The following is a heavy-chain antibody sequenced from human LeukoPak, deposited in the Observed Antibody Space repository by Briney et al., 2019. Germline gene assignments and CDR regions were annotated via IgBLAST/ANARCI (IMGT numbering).Heavy chain of an antibody. Sequence: GRSLRLSCAASGFTFSSYAMRWVRQAPGRGLEWVAVISYDGSNKYYADSVKGRFTIPRANSKNTLYLQMNSLRAEDTAVYYCARDFVAVAGTEGFDYWGQGTLVTVSS. CDR3: ARDFVAVAGTEGFDY. V-gene: IGHV3-30-3*01. CDR1: GFTFSSYA. J-gene: IGHJ4*02. D-gene: IGHD6-19*01. CDR2: ISYDGSNK.